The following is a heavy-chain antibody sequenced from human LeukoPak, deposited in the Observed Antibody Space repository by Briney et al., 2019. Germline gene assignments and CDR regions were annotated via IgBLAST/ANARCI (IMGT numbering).Heavy chain of an antibody. D-gene: IGHD2-2*01. J-gene: IGHJ6*03. Sequence: ASVKVSCKASGYTFTNYYIHWVRQAPGQGLEWMGIIKPSGGSTNYAQNFQGRVTMTTDTSTSTAYMELRSLRSDDTAVYYCAREPRYCSSTSCPYYMDVWGKGTTVTVSS. CDR1: GYTFTNYY. CDR3: AREPRYCSSTSCPYYMDV. V-gene: IGHV1-46*01. CDR2: IKPSGGST.